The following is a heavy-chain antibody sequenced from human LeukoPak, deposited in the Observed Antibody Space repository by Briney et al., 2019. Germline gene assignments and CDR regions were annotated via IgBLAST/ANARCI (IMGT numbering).Heavy chain of an antibody. CDR3: ARVYSSSWYSGYLYMDV. Sequence: GGSLRLSCAASGFTLSSYNMKWVRQAPGKGLEWVSSISYRSSDIEYADSVKGRFTISRDNAKQSLYLQMSSLRAEDTAVYYCARVYSSSWYSGYLYMDVWGKGTTVTVSS. D-gene: IGHD6-13*01. CDR2: ISYRSSDI. CDR1: GFTLSSYN. J-gene: IGHJ6*03. V-gene: IGHV3-21*01.